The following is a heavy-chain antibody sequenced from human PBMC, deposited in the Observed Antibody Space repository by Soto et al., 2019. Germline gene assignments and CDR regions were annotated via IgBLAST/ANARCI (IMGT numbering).Heavy chain of an antibody. D-gene: IGHD4-17*01. CDR3: ARDRYGDPLWGQDDFDY. Sequence: PGGSMRLSCAASGLTFSSYAISWVRQAPGKGLEWVSTISDRGNSTYSADSVKGRFTISRDNSKNTLYLQMNSLRAEDTAVYYCARDRYGDPLWGQDDFDYWGQGTLVTVSS. V-gene: IGHV3-23*01. CDR2: ISDRGNST. J-gene: IGHJ4*02. CDR1: GLTFSSYA.